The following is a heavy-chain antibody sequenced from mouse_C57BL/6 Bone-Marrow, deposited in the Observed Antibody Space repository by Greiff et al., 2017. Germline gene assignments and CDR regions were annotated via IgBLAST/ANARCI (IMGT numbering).Heavy chain of an antibody. CDR2: ISSAGGYI. CDR1: GFTFSSYA. V-gene: IGHV5-9-1*02. CDR3: TRDSWLLRDYAMDY. J-gene: IGHJ4*01. Sequence: EVQVEESGAGLVKPGGSLKLSCAASGFTFSSYAMPWVRQTPEKRLEWVAYISSAGGYIYYEDTVKGRFTISRDKARNTLYLQMSSLTSEDTAMYYCTRDSWLLRDYAMDYWGQGTSVTVSS. D-gene: IGHD2-3*01.